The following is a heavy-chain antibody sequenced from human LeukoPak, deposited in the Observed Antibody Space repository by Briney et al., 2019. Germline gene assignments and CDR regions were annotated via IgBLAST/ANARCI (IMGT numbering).Heavy chain of an antibody. CDR1: GGSFSGYY. D-gene: IGHD3-16*02. CDR3: ARGWSDYIWGSYRSQSPLNNWFDP. CDR2: INHSGST. J-gene: IGHJ5*02. V-gene: IGHV4-34*01. Sequence: KPSETLSLTCAVYGGSFSGYYWSWIRQPPGKGLGWIGEINHSGSTNYNPPLKSRVTISVDTSKNQFSLKLSSVTAADTAVYYCARGWSDYIWGSYRSQSPLNNWFDPWGQGTLVTVSS.